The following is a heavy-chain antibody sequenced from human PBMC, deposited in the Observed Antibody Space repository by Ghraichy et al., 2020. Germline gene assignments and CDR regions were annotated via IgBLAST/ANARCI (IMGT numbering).Heavy chain of an antibody. CDR2: IYYNGST. CDR1: GGSFSNFY. V-gene: IGHV4-59*01. Sequence: SETLSLTCTVSGGSFSNFYWSWIRQPPGKGLEWIGYIYYNGSTNYKPSLKGRVTISLDTSKKQFSLKLSSVTAADTAVYYCARQSSSPRLDYWGQGSLVTVSS. CDR3: ARQSSSPRLDY. D-gene: IGHD6-6*01. J-gene: IGHJ4*02.